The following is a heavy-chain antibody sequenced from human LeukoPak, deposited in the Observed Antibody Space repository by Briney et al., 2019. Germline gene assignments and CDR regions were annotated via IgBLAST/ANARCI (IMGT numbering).Heavy chain of an antibody. D-gene: IGHD2/OR15-2a*01. CDR3: ARDLIAPSGFDP. CDR2: IYYSGST. CDR1: GFTFSSYS. J-gene: IGHJ5*02. Sequence: PGGSLRLSCAASGFTFSSYSMNWVRQAPGKGLEWIGYIYYSGSTYYNPSLKSRVTISIDTSKNQFSLKLSSVTAADTAVYYCARDLIAPSGFDPWGQGTLVTVSS. V-gene: IGHV4-59*06.